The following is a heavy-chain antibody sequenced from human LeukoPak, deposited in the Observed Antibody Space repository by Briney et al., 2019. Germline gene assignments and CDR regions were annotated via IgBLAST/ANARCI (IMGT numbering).Heavy chain of an antibody. D-gene: IGHD3-3*01. CDR2: INPNSGGT. J-gene: IGHJ4*02. CDR3: ARDRVYYDFWSGYYSPYFDY. CDR1: VYIYTGYY. V-gene: IGHV1-2*02. Sequence: ASVKVSCRASVYIYTGYYMHWVPQAPGQGLEWMGWINPNSGGTNYAQKFQGRVTMTRDTSSSTAYMELSRLRSDDTAVYYCARDRVYYDFWSGYYSPYFDYWGQGTLVTVSS.